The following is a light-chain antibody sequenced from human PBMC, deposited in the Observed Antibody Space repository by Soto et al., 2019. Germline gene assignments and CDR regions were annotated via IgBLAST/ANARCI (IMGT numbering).Light chain of an antibody. Sequence: QSVLTQPPSVSGAPGQRVTISCTGTSSDIGAGSDVHWYQQLPGAAPKLLIYGDTFRPSGVSDRFSGSKSGTSASLTITGLQPEDEAHYYCQSYDTSLSAHLVFGGGTLLTVL. V-gene: IGLV1-40*01. CDR2: GDT. CDR3: QSYDTSLSAHLV. J-gene: IGLJ3*02. CDR1: SSDIGAGSD.